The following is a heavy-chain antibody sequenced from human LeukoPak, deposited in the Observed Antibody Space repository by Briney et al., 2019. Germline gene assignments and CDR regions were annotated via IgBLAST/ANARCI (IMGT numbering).Heavy chain of an antibody. CDR3: AKDRDYYDSSGYLYYFDY. V-gene: IGHV3-30*02. Sequence: GGSLRLSCAASGFTFSSYGMHWVRQAPGKGLEWVAFIRYDGSNKYYADSVKGRFTISRDNSKNTLYPQMNSLRAEDTAVYYCAKDRDYYDSSGYLYYFDYWGQGTLVTVSS. CDR2: IRYDGSNK. D-gene: IGHD3-22*01. J-gene: IGHJ4*02. CDR1: GFTFSSYG.